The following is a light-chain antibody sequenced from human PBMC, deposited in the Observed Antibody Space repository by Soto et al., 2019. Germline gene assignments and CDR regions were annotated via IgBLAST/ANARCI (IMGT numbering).Light chain of an antibody. CDR3: QQLNGYQLA. CDR2: SAS. Sequence: DIQLTQSPSFLSAFVGDTVTITCRASQAMSTYLACYQQKPGKVPKLLIRSASTLQSGVPPRFSGGGSGTEFTLTISTLQPDDSGIYYCQQLNGYQLAFGGGTNVEIK. V-gene: IGKV1-9*01. CDR1: QAMSTY. J-gene: IGKJ4*01.